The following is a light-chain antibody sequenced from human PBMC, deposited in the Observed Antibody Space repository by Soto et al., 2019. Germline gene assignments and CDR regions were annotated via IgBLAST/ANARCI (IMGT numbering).Light chain of an antibody. V-gene: IGKV3-20*01. CDR3: QQDGSSPLYT. CDR1: QSVSSSY. J-gene: IGKJ2*01. Sequence: EIVLTQSPGTLSLSPGERATLSCRASQSVSSSYLAWYQQKPGQAPRLLIYGASSRATGIPDRFSGSGSGTDFTLTISRLEAEDFAVYYCQQDGSSPLYTFGQGTKLEIK. CDR2: GAS.